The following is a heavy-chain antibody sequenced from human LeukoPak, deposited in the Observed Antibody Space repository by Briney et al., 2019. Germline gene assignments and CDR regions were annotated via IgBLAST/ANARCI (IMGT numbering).Heavy chain of an antibody. D-gene: IGHD6-13*01. V-gene: IGHV4-34*01. J-gene: IGHJ4*02. CDR1: GGSFSGYY. CDR2: INHSGST. CDR3: ARVAAAADY. Sequence: PSETLSLTCVVYGGSFSGYYWSWIRQPPGKGLEWIGEINHSGSTNYNPSLKSRVTISVDTSKNQFSLKLSSVTAADTAVYYCARVAAAADYWGQGTLVTVSS.